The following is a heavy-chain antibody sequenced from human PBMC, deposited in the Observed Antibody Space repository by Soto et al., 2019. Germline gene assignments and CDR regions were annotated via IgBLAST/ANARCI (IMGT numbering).Heavy chain of an antibody. D-gene: IGHD3-10*01. J-gene: IGHJ6*02. V-gene: IGHV4-39*01. CDR2: IYYSGST. Sequence: SETLSLTCTVSGGSISSSSYYWGWIRQPPGKGLEWIGSIYYSGSTYYNPSLKSRVTISVDTSKNQFSLKLSSVTAADTAVYYCTSMVRGVIIARDYYYGMDVWGQGNTVT. CDR1: GGSISSSSYY. CDR3: TSMVRGVIIARDYYYGMDV.